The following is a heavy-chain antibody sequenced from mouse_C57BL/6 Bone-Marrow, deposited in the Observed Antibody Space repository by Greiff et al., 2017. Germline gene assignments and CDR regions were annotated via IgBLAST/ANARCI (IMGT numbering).Heavy chain of an antibody. CDR1: GYTFTSYW. CDR3: ANYYGSSYCAMDY. D-gene: IGHD1-1*01. CDR2: IHPNSGST. Sequence: VQLQQSGAELVKPGASVKLSCKASGYTFTSYWMHWVKQRPGQGLEWIGMIHPNSGSTNYNEKFKSKATLTVDKSSSTAYMQLSSLTSEDSAVYYCANYYGSSYCAMDYWGQGTSVTVSS. J-gene: IGHJ4*01. V-gene: IGHV1-64*01.